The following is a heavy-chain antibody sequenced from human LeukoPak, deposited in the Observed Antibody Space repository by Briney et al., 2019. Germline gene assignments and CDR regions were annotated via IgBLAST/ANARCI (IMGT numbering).Heavy chain of an antibody. J-gene: IGHJ5*02. D-gene: IGHD1-7*01. CDR3: ARGATDTTRWFDP. Sequence: GGSLRLSCAASGLTFSSYEMNWVRQAPGKGLEWVSYISSSGSTIYYADSVKGRFTISRDNAKNSLYLQMNGLRADDTAAYYCARGATDTTRWFDPWGQGTLVTVSS. CDR1: GLTFSSYE. V-gene: IGHV3-48*03. CDR2: ISSSGSTI.